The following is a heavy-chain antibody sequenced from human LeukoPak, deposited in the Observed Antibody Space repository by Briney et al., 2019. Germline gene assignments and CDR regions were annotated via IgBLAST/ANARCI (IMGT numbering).Heavy chain of an antibody. J-gene: IGHJ6*02. Sequence: QPGGSLRLSCTASGFTFSSYWMSWVRQAPGKGLEWVANIKQDGSEKDYVDSVKGRFTISRDNPKNSLYLQMNSLRAEDTAVYYCARGTQWLGGYGMDVWGQGTTVTVSS. CDR3: ARGTQWLGGYGMDV. CDR2: IKQDGSEK. V-gene: IGHV3-7*01. CDR1: GFTFSSYW. D-gene: IGHD6-19*01.